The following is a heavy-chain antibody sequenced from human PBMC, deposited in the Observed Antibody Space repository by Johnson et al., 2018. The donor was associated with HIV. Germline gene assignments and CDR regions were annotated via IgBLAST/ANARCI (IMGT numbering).Heavy chain of an antibody. CDR1: DFTVGSIY. J-gene: IGHJ3*01. Sequence: VQLVESGGGLVQPGGSLRLSCAASDFTVGSIYMSWVRQAPGKGLEWVSLIYSGGSSYYADSVKGRFTISRDNSKNTLYLQMNSLRIEDTAVYYCARDRFGSGRPNAFDLWGQGTMVTVSS. V-gene: IGHV3-66*01. CDR3: ARDRFGSGRPNAFDL. CDR2: IYSGGSS. D-gene: IGHD3-10*01.